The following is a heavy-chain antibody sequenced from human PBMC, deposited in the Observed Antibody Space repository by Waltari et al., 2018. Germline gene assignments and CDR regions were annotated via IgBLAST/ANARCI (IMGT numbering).Heavy chain of an antibody. CDR3: ARGLGRGGIGYAFDI. Sequence: EVQLVESGGGLVQPGGSLRLSCAASGFTFSSYWMSWVRQAPGKGLEWVANIKQDGSEKYYVDSVKGRFTISRDNAKNSLYLQMNSLRAEDTAVYYCARGLGRGGIGYAFDIWGQGTMVTVSS. CDR1: GFTFSSYW. V-gene: IGHV3-7*03. D-gene: IGHD6-19*01. CDR2: IKQDGSEK. J-gene: IGHJ3*02.